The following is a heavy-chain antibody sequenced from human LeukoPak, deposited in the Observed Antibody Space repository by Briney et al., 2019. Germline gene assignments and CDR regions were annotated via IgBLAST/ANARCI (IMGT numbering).Heavy chain of an antibody. CDR2: IKQDGSEK. Sequence: GGSLRLSCAASGFTFSSYWMSWVRRAPGKGLEWVANIKQDGSEKYYVDSVKGRFTISRDNAKNSLYLQMNSLRAEDTAVYYCAREAYSSGWYGYAFDIWGQGTMVTVSS. V-gene: IGHV3-7*03. J-gene: IGHJ3*02. CDR3: AREAYSSGWYGYAFDI. CDR1: GFTFSSYW. D-gene: IGHD6-19*01.